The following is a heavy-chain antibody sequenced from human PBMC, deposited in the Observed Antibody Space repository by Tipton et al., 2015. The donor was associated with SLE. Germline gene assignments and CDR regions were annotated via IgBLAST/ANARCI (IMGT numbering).Heavy chain of an antibody. J-gene: IGHJ4*02. CDR3: ARDGGEDSSTSLDY. CDR2: IYYSGST. CDR1: GGSISSSSYY. Sequence: TLSLTCTVSGGSISSSSYYWGWIRQPPGKGLEWIGYIYYSGSTNYNPSLKSRVTISVDTSKNQFSLKLSSVTAADTAVYYCARDGGEDSSTSLDYWGQGTLVTVSS. V-gene: IGHV4-61*01. D-gene: IGHD2-2*01.